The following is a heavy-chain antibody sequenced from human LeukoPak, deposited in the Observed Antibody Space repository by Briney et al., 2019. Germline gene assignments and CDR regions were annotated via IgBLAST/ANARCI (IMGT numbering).Heavy chain of an antibody. D-gene: IGHD6-13*01. V-gene: IGHV1-8*01. CDR1: GYTFTSYD. CDR3: AREGPTGSSWYVVPYYYYMDV. CDR2: MNLKSWNT. Sequence: VTVRVSCKASGYTFTSYDINWVRQATGQGLEWMGWMNLKSWNTGYAQKFQGRVTMTRNTSISTAYMELSSLRSEDTAVYYCAREGPTGSSWYVVPYYYYMDVWGKGTTVSVS. J-gene: IGHJ6*03.